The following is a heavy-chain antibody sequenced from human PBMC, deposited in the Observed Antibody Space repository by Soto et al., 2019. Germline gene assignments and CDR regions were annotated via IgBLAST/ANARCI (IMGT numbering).Heavy chain of an antibody. D-gene: IGHD6-13*01. Sequence: ASVKVSCKASGYTFTSYGISWVRQAPGQGLEWMGWISAYNGNTNYAQKLQGRVTMTTDTSTSTAYMELRSLRSDDTAVYYCARKAAADYYYYGMDVWGQGTTVTVSS. CDR3: ARKAAADYYYYGMDV. J-gene: IGHJ6*02. V-gene: IGHV1-18*01. CDR2: ISAYNGNT. CDR1: GYTFTSYG.